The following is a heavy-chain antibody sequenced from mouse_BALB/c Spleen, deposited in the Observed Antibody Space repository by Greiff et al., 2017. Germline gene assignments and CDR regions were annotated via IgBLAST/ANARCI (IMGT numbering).Heavy chain of an antibody. J-gene: IGHJ3*01. CDR1: GFNIKDTY. CDR3: TRAYDGYLFAY. V-gene: IGHV14-3*02. CDR2: IDPANGNT. D-gene: IGHD2-3*01. Sequence: VQLQQSGAELVKPGASVKLSCTASGFNIKDTYMHWVKQRPEQGLEWIGRIDPANGNTKYDPKFQGKATITADTSSNTAYLQLSSLTSEDTAVYYCTRAYDGYLFAYWGQGTLVTVSA.